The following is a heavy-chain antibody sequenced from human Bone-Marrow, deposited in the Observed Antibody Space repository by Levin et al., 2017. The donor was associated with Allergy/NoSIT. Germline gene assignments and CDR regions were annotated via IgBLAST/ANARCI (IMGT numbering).Heavy chain of an antibody. Sequence: LSLTCAASGFTVRSKYMSWVRQAPGKGLEWISVIYSDGSTYYADSVKGRFTISRDNSKNTLYLQMNSLRAEDTAIYYCARDPYSSGWYRSWFDPWGQGTLVTVSS. V-gene: IGHV3-53*01. CDR2: IYSDGST. J-gene: IGHJ5*02. CDR3: ARDPYSSGWYRSWFDP. D-gene: IGHD6-19*01. CDR1: GFTVRSKY.